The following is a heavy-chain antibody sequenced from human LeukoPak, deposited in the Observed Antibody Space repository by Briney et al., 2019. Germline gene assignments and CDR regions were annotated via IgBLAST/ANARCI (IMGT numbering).Heavy chain of an antibody. Sequence: GGSLRLSCAASGFTVSSNYMSWVRQAPGKGLEWVSAISGSGGSTYYADSVKGRFTISRDNSKNTLYLQMNSLRAEDTAVYYCAKVLYSSGWYTDYFDYWGQGTLVTVSS. CDR3: AKVLYSSGWYTDYFDY. J-gene: IGHJ4*02. D-gene: IGHD6-19*01. CDR2: ISGSGGST. V-gene: IGHV3-23*01. CDR1: GFTVSSNY.